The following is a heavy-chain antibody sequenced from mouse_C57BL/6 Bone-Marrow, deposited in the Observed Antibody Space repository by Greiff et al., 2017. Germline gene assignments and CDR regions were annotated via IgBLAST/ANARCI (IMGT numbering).Heavy chain of an antibody. D-gene: IGHD2-4*01. CDR3: AREGIYYDYHWYVDV. J-gene: IGHJ1*03. Sequence: QVQLQQPGAELVKPGASVTMSCKASGYTFTSYWITWVKQRPGQGLEWIGDIYPGSGSTNYTEKFKSKATLTVDTSSSTAYMQLSSLTSEDSAVYYCAREGIYYDYHWYVDVWGTGTTVTVSS. CDR1: GYTFTSYW. V-gene: IGHV1-55*01. CDR2: IYPGSGST.